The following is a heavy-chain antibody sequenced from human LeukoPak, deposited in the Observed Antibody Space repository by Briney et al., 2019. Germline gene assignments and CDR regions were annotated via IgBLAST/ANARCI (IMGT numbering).Heavy chain of an antibody. CDR2: IKSKTDGGTT. CDR3: TTDAVVLDYYGSGLGMDV. J-gene: IGHJ6*02. CDR1: GFTFSNAW. D-gene: IGHD3-10*01. V-gene: IGHV3-15*07. Sequence: GGPLRLSCAASGFTFSNAWMNWVRRAPGKGLEWVGRIKSKTDGGTTDYAAPVKGRFTISRDDSKNTLYLQMNSLKTEDTAVYYCTTDAVVLDYYGSGLGMDVWGQGTTVTVSS.